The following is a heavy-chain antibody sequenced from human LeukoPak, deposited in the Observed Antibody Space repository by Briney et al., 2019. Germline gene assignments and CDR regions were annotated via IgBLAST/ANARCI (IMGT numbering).Heavy chain of an antibody. CDR3: AKDRGSGSYCTDY. D-gene: IGHD1-26*01. Sequence: GGSLRLSCAASGFTFGSYALSWVRQAPGKGLQWVSRISGSGGSSYYADSVKGRFTTSRDNSKNTLFLQMSSLRAEDTAVYYCAKDRGSGSYCTDYWGQGTLVTVSS. CDR2: ISGSGGSS. V-gene: IGHV3-23*01. J-gene: IGHJ4*02. CDR1: GFTFGSYA.